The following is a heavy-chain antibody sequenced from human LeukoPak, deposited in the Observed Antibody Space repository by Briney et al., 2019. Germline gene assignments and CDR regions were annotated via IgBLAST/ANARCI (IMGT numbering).Heavy chain of an antibody. CDR3: ARDYTAMVIGY. J-gene: IGHJ4*02. V-gene: IGHV3-30*03. CDR1: GFTFSSYS. Sequence: GGSLRLSCAASGFTFSSYSMNWVRQAPGKGLEWVAVISYDGSNKYYADSVKGRFAISRDNSKNTLYLQMNSLRAEDTAAYYCARDYTAMVIGYWGQGTLVTVSS. D-gene: IGHD5-18*01. CDR2: ISYDGSNK.